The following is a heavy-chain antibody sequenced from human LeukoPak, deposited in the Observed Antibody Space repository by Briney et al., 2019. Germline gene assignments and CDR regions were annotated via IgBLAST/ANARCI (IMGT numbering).Heavy chain of an antibody. J-gene: IGHJ5*02. Sequence: PSETLSLTCTVSGYSISSGYYWGWIRQPPGKGLEWIGSIYHSGRTYYNPSLKSRVTISVDTSKNQFSLKLSSVTAADTAVYYCARDSDTYSSHWFDPWGQGTLVTVSS. V-gene: IGHV4-38-2*02. CDR3: ARDSDTYSSHWFDP. D-gene: IGHD6-6*01. CDR1: GYSISSGYY. CDR2: IYHSGRT.